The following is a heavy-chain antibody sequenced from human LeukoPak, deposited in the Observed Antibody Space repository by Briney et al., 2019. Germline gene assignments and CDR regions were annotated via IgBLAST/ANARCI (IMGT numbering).Heavy chain of an antibody. V-gene: IGHV3-11*01. CDR3: ARALYCGGDCKDY. CDR2: ISSSGSTI. J-gene: IGHJ4*02. CDR1: GFTFSDYY. Sequence: GGSLRLSCAASGFTFSDYYMSWIRQAPGKGLEWVSYISSSGSTIYYADSVKGRFTISRGNAKNSLYLQMNSLRAEDTAVYYCARALYCGGDCKDYWGQGTLVTVSS. D-gene: IGHD2-21*02.